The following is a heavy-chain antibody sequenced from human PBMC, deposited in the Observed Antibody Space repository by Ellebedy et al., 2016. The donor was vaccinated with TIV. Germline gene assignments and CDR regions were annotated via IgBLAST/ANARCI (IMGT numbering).Heavy chain of an antibody. CDR1: GFTFSSYA. CDR3: AKGRGGGSDSSAPRYYFDY. D-gene: IGHD3-22*01. CDR2: FGVSGDST. V-gene: IGHV3-23*01. Sequence: PGGSLRLSCAASGFTFSSYAMSWVRQAPGKGLEWVSGFGVSGDSTYYADSVEGRFIISRDNSKRTLYLQMNSLRAGDTAVYYCAKGRGGGSDSSAPRYYFDYWGLGTLVTVSS. J-gene: IGHJ4*02.